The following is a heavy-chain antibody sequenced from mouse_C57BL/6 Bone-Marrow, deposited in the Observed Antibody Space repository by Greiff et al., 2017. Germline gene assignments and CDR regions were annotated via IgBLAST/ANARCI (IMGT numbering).Heavy chain of an antibody. V-gene: IGHV1-69*01. CDR3: ARDGYLAWFAY. D-gene: IGHD2-3*01. CDR1: GYTFTSYW. CDR2: IDPSDSYT. Sequence: VQLQQPGAELVMPGASVKLSCKASGYTFTSYWMHWVKQRPGQGLEWIGEIDPSDSYTNYNQKFKGKSTLTVDTSSSTAYMQLRSLTSEDSAVYYCARDGYLAWFAYWGQGTLVTVSA. J-gene: IGHJ3*01.